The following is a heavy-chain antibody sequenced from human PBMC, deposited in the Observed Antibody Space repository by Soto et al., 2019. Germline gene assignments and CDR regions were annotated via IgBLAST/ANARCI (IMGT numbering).Heavy chain of an antibody. Sequence: QLQLQESGPGLVKPSETLSLTCTVSGGSVSSSSYYWGWVRQPPGKGLGGIGSVYYSGSTYYNPSPGGRVTISVDKSKNQFSLKLMSLSARGTAVYYVGRREGLATISYYFDYWGQGALVTVSS. CDR1: GGSVSSSSYY. V-gene: IGHV4-39*01. J-gene: IGHJ4*02. D-gene: IGHD3-9*01. CDR3: GRREGLATISYYFDY. CDR2: VYYSGST.